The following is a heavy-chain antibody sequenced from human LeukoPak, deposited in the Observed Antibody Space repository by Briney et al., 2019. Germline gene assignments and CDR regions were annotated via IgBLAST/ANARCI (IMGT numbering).Heavy chain of an antibody. V-gene: IGHV4-59*01. D-gene: IGHD6-13*01. Sequence: SSETLSLTCAVYGGSFSGYYWSWIRQPPGKGLEWIGYIYYSGSTNYNSSLKSRVTISVDTSKNQFSLKLSSVTAADTAVYYCARVSSSWTRDFDYWGQGTLVTVSS. J-gene: IGHJ4*02. CDR2: IYYSGST. CDR1: GGSFSGYY. CDR3: ARVSSSWTRDFDY.